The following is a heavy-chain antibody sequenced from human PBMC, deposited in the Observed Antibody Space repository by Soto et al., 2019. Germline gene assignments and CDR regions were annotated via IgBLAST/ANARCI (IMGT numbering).Heavy chain of an antibody. CDR2: IYHSGST. D-gene: IGHD3-10*01. CDR3: ATCGSSGYYGSGSYSWFDP. V-gene: IGHV4-59*12. J-gene: IGHJ5*02. Sequence: SETLSLTCTVSGGSISSYYWSWIRQPPGKGLEWIGEIYHSGSTNYNPSLKSRVTISVDKSKNQFSLKLSSVTAADTAVYYCATCGSSGYYGSGSYSWFDPWGQGTLVTVSS. CDR1: GGSISSYY.